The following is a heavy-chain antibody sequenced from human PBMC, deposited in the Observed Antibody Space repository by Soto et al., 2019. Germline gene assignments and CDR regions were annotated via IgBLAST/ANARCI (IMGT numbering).Heavy chain of an antibody. J-gene: IGHJ4*02. V-gene: IGHV3-23*01. D-gene: IGHD4-17*01. Sequence: SLRLSCVASGFTFSIDAMSWVRQAPGKGLEWVSLIRGSGDFTEYAGSVKGRFTISRDNSKNTVSLQMNSLRADDTAVYYCAKGRETTSIFDYWGQGILVTVSS. CDR1: GFTFSIDA. CDR2: IRGSGDFT. CDR3: AKGRETTSIFDY.